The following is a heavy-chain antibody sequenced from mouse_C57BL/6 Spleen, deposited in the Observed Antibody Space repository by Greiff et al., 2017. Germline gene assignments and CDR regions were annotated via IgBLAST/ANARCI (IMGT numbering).Heavy chain of an antibody. D-gene: IGHD2-4*01. V-gene: IGHV14-1*01. CDR1: GFNIKDYY. Sequence: VQLQQSGAELVRPGASVKLSCTASGFNIKDYYMHWVKQRPEQGLEWIGRIDPEDGDTEYAPKFQGKATMTADTSSNTAYLQLSSLTSEDTAVXYCTTGGLRREFAYWGQGTLVTVSA. J-gene: IGHJ3*01. CDR2: IDPEDGDT. CDR3: TTGGLRREFAY.